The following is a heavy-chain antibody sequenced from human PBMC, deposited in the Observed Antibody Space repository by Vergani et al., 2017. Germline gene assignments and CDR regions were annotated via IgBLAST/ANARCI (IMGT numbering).Heavy chain of an antibody. CDR2: IHTGGST. CDR1: GESIRSGSHY. CDR3: ARSPPYCTSGSCPAI. D-gene: IGHD2-15*01. V-gene: IGHV4-61*02. J-gene: IGHJ4*02. Sequence: QVKLQESGPGLLKPSQTLSLTCTVSGESIRSGSHYWSWIRQPAGKGPEWIGHIHTGGSTDLNPSFKSRVSISVDTSKSQFSLKLNSVTFADTAVYYCARSPPYCTSGSCPAIWGQGTLVTVSS.